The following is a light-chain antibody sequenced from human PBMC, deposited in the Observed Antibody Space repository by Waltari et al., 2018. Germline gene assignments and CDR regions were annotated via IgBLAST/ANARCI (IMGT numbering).Light chain of an antibody. J-gene: IGKJ1*01. CDR3: QHYNTYPPT. CDR2: AAS. V-gene: IGKV1-39*01. Sequence: DIQMTQSPSSLSASVGDRVTIPCRASQSISSYLNWYQQKPGKAPKLLIYAASSLQSGVPSRFRGSGSGTDFTLTIRSLQPEDFATYFCQHYNTYPPTFGQGTRVELK. CDR1: QSISSY.